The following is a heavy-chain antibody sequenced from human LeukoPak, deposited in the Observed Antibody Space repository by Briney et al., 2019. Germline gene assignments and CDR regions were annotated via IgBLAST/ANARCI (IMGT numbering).Heavy chain of an antibody. J-gene: IGHJ4*02. D-gene: IGHD3-10*01. CDR1: GFTFSDYY. CDR2: IYYSGST. CDR3: ARSQREMVRGVISN. Sequence: GSLRLSCAASGFTFSDYYMSWIRQAPGKGLEWIGSIYYSGSTYYNPSLKSRVTISVDTSKNQFSLKLSSVTAADTAVYYCARSQREMVRGVISNWGQGTLVTVSS. V-gene: IGHV4-38-2*01.